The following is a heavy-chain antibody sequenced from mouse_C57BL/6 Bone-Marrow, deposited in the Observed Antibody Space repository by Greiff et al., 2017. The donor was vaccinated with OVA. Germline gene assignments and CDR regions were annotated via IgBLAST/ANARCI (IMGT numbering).Heavy chain of an antibody. CDR3: ARHRGRSPYAMDY. Sequence: EVQRVESGGDLVKPGGSLKLSCAASGFTFSSYGMSWVRQTPDKRLEWVATISSGGSYTYYPDSVKGRFTISRDNAKNTLYLQMSSLKSEDTAMYYCARHRGRSPYAMDYWGQGTSGTVSS. J-gene: IGHJ4*01. CDR2: ISSGGSYT. CDR1: GFTFSSYG. V-gene: IGHV5-6*01. D-gene: IGHD3-3*01.